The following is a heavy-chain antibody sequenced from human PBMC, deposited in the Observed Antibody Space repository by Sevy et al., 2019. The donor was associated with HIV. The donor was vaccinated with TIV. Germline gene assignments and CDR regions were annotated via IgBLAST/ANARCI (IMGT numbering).Heavy chain of an antibody. Sequence: ASVKVSCKVSGYTLTKLSIHWVRQAPGKGLEWMGDFDPQDGETIYAERFQGRLTMTVDTSTDTAYRELSSLTSEDTAVYYCATVGLRYYSGASSYQGDWFDPWGQGTLVTVSS. D-gene: IGHD2-15*01. J-gene: IGHJ5*02. CDR3: ATVGLRYYSGASSYQGDWFDP. V-gene: IGHV1-24*01. CDR2: FDPQDGET. CDR1: GYTLTKLS.